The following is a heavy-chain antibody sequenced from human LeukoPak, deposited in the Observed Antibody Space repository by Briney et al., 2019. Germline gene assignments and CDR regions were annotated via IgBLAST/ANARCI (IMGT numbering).Heavy chain of an antibody. V-gene: IGHV4-59*08. CDR2: INYSGNT. Sequence: MASETLSLTCTVSGGSISDYYWSWIRQPPGKGLEWIAYINYSGNTDYNPSLKSRVTISVDTSKNHFSLKLNSVTAADTAVYYCARLNVLNNSVLHHFDRWGQGTLVTVSS. J-gene: IGHJ4*02. CDR3: ARLNVLNNSVLHHFDR. D-gene: IGHD1/OR15-1a*01. CDR1: GGSISDYY.